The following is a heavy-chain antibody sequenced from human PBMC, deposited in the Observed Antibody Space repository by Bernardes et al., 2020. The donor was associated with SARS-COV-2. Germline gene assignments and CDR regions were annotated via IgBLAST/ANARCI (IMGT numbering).Heavy chain of an antibody. D-gene: IGHD3-16*01. CDR2: IYHSGST. J-gene: IGHJ2*01. Sequence: SETLSLTCAVSGGSISSSNWWTWVRQPPGKGLEYIGEIYHSGSTSYNPSLKSRVTMSVDKSKNQFSLKLNSVTAADTAMYYCARFESQSLGNWYLDLWGRGTLVTVSS. CDR1: GGSISSSNW. CDR3: ARFESQSLGNWYLDL. V-gene: IGHV4-4*02.